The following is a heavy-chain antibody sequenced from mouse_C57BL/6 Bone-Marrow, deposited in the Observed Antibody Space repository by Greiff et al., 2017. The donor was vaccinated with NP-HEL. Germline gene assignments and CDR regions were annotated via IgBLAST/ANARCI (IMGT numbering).Heavy chain of an antibody. CDR3: ARRPDY. CDR2: IDPSDSYT. V-gene: IGHV1-50*01. J-gene: IGHJ2*01. CDR1: GYTFTSYW. Sequence: VQLHQPGAELVKPGASVKLSCKASGYTFTSYWMQWVKQRPGQGLEWIGEIDPSDSYTNYNQKFKGKATLTVDTSSSTAYMQLSSLTSEDSAVYYCARRPDYWGQGTTLTVSS.